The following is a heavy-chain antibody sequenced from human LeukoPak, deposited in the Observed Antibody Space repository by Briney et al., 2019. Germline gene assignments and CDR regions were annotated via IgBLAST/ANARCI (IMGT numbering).Heavy chain of an antibody. J-gene: IGHJ5*02. CDR3: ARDQVEKYYGTGIRT. CDR2: IYYSGST. Sequence: SETLSLTCTVSGGSIRSGGYYWSWLREPPEKGLEWIGYIYYSGSTYYNPSLKSRVSISVDTSKSQLSLILSSVTAADTAVCYCARDQVEKYYGTGIRTWGQGTLVTVSS. D-gene: IGHD3-10*01. CDR1: GGSIRSGGYY. V-gene: IGHV4-31*03.